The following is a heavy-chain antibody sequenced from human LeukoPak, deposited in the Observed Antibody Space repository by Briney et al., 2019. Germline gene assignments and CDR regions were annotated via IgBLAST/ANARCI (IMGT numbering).Heavy chain of an antibody. CDR2: INPNSGGT. CDR1: GYTFTGYY. V-gene: IGHV1-2*04. CDR3: AKNPGGLTILRGVPLEY. Sequence: RASVKVSCKASGYTFTGYYMHWVRQAPGQGLEWMGWINPNSGGTNYAQKFQGWVTMTRDTSISTAYMELSRLRSDDTAVYYCAKNPGGLTILRGVPLEYWGQGTLVTVSS. J-gene: IGHJ4*02. D-gene: IGHD3-10*01.